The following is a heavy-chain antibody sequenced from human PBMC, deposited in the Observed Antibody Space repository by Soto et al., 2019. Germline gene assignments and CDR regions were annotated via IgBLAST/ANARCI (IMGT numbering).Heavy chain of an antibody. Sequence: ASVKVSYKASGGTFSSYAISWVRQAPGQGLEWMGGIIPIFGTANYAQKFQGRVTITADESTSTAYMELSSLRSEDTAVYYCARVMCEARSSCTAEVVPAAMNYYYYYMDVWGKGTTVTVSS. CDR3: ARVMCEARSSCTAEVVPAAMNYYYYYMDV. J-gene: IGHJ6*03. CDR2: IIPIFGTA. D-gene: IGHD2-2*01. V-gene: IGHV1-69*13. CDR1: GGTFSSYA.